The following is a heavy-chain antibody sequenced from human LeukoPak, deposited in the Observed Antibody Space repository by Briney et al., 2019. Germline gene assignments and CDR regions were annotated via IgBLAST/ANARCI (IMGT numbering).Heavy chain of an antibody. V-gene: IGHV1-8*01. D-gene: IGHD5-18*01. CDR3: ARGRRIQLWFTETLPGY. CDR1: GYTFTSYD. CDR2: MNPNSGNT. Sequence: GASVKVSCKASGYTFTSYDINWVRQATGQGLEWMGWMNPNSGNTGYAQKFQGRVTMTRNTSISTAYMELSSLRSEDTAVYYCARGRRIQLWFTETLPGYWGQGTLVTVSS. J-gene: IGHJ4*02.